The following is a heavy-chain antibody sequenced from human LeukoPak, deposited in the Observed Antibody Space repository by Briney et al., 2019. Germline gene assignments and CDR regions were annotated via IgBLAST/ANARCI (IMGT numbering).Heavy chain of an antibody. J-gene: IGHJ4*02. CDR2: ISAYNGNT. V-gene: IGHV1-18*01. CDR1: GYTFTSYG. D-gene: IGHD4-17*01. Sequence: ASVRVSCKASGYTFTSYGINWVRQAPGQGLEWMGWISAYNGNTNYAQKLQGRVTMPTDTSTSTAYMELRSLRSDDTAVYYCARDPTPRGDYDYWGQGTLVTVSS. CDR3: ARDPTPRGDYDY.